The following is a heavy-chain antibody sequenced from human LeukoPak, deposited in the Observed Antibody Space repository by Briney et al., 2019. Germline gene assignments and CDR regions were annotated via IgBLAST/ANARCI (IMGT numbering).Heavy chain of an antibody. D-gene: IGHD6-13*01. V-gene: IGHV1-69*05. J-gene: IGHJ4*02. CDR3: ATEIGHGSSWSKLYYFDC. CDR2: IIPIFGTA. Sequence: SVKVSCKASGGTFSSYAISWVRQAPGQGLEWMGGIIPIFGTAKYAQKFQGRLTITTDESTSTAYMELSRLKSEDTAIYYCATEIGHGSSWSKLYYFDCWGQGTLVTVSS. CDR1: GGTFSSYA.